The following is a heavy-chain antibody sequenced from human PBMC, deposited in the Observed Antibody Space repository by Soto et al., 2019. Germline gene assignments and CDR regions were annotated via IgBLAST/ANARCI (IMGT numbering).Heavy chain of an antibody. V-gene: IGHV1-46*01. CDR3: ARGVIGGSYYYGMDV. Sequence: QVQLVQSGAEVKKPGASVKVSCKASGYTFTSYYMHWVRQAPGQGLEWMGIINPSGGRTSYAQQFWGRVTMTRDTSTSTVYMELSSLRSEDTAVYYCARGVIGGSYYYGMDVWGQGTTVTVSS. J-gene: IGHJ6*02. CDR1: GYTFTSYY. D-gene: IGHD1-26*01. CDR2: INPSGGRT.